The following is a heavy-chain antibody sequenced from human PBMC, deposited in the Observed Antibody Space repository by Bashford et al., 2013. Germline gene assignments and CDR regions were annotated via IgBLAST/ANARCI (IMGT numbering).Heavy chain of an antibody. CDR2: IFPGDSDT. V-gene: IGHV5-51*01. Sequence: WVRQMPGKGLEWMGIIFPGDSDTRYSPSFQGQVTISADKSISTAYLQWSSLKASDTAMYYCARRHCSGDVRTYGMDVVGTKGPRSTVSS. CDR3: ARRHCSGDVRTYGMDV. J-gene: IGHJ6*02. D-gene: IGHD2-15*01.